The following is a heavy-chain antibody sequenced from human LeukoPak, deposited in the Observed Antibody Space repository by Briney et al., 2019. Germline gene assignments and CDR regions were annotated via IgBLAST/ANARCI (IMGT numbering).Heavy chain of an antibody. CDR1: GIILSSYW. D-gene: IGHD6-19*01. V-gene: IGHV3-23*01. CDR2: ISNSGGST. J-gene: IGHJ5*02. Sequence: GGSLRLSCAASGIILSSYWMSWVRQAPGKGLEWVSAISNSGGSTYYADSVKGRFTISRDNSKNTLYLQMNSLRAEDTAVYYCARVRIAVADNWFDPWGQGTLVTVSS. CDR3: ARVRIAVADNWFDP.